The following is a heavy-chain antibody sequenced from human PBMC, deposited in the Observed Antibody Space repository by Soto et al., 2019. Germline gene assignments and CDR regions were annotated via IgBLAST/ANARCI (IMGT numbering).Heavy chain of an antibody. CDR1: GYTFTNND. J-gene: IGHJ5*02. CDR2: MNPGSGDT. CDR3: ARMESFGSLNWFDP. D-gene: IGHD5-18*01. V-gene: IGHV1-8*02. Sequence: ASVKVSCKASGYTFTNNDVRWVRQATGQGLEWMGWMNPGSGDTGYAQKFQGRVTMTRAISIATAYMELNSLTSEDTAIYYCARMESFGSLNWFDPWGQGTLVTVSS.